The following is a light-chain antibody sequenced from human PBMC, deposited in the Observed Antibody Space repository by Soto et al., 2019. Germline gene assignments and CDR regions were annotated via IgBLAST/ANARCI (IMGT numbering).Light chain of an antibody. J-gene: IGKJ1*01. Sequence: DIQMTQSPSTLSASVGDRVTITCRASQIISTWLAWYQQKPGKAPKLLISDASNLESGVPSRFSGSGSGTDFTLTISSLQPDDFASYYCQQYNSFSRPFGQGTRVEIK. CDR2: DAS. CDR1: QIISTW. CDR3: QQYNSFSRP. V-gene: IGKV1-5*01.